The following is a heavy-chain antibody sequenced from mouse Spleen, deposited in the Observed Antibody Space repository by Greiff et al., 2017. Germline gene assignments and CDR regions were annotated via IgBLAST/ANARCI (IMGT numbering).Heavy chain of an antibody. V-gene: IGHV2-2*02. Sequence: VKLVESGPGLVQPSQSLSITCTVSGFSLTSYGVHWVRQSPGKGLEWLGVIWSGGSTDYNAAFISRLSISKDNSKSQVFFKMNSLQANDTAIYYCARNSYYGNWFAYWGQGTLVTVSA. CDR2: IWSGGST. J-gene: IGHJ3*01. CDR3: ARNSYYGNWFAY. D-gene: IGHD2-10*01. CDR1: GFSLTSYG.